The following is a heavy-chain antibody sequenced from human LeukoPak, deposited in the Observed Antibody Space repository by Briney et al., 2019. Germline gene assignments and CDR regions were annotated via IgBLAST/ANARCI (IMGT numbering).Heavy chain of an antibody. J-gene: IGHJ4*02. CDR2: IYTSGST. D-gene: IGHD3-3*01. CDR3: ATSPSTYYEDDY. Sequence: PSETLSLTCTVSGGSISSYYWSWIRQPAGKGLEWIGRIYTSGSTNYNPSLKSRVTMSVDTSKNQFSLRLTSLTAADTAVYYCATSPSTYYEDDYWGQGILVTVSS. CDR1: GGSISSYY. V-gene: IGHV4-4*07.